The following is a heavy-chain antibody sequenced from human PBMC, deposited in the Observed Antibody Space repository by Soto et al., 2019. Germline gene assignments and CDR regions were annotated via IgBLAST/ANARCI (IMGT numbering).Heavy chain of an antibody. CDR2: IIPVFGTA. Sequence: ASVKVSCKASGGPYNSFAISWVRQAPGQGLEWIGGIIPVFGTATYAQKFKGRVTITAEESTSTAYMELSSLTSEDTAVYYCARFLGGAGRYYDGQNYNYYNGMDVWGQGTTVTVSS. J-gene: IGHJ6*02. CDR3: ARFLGGAGRYYDGQNYNYYNGMDV. V-gene: IGHV1-69*13. CDR1: GGPYNSFA. D-gene: IGHD3-10*01.